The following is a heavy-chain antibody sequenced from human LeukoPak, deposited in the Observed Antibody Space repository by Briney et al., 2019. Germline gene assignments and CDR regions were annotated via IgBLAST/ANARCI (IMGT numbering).Heavy chain of an antibody. CDR3: AREGDGYNPYYYYYYGMDV. V-gene: IGHV1-69*04. CDR2: IIPILGIA. CDR1: GGTFSSYT. D-gene: IGHD5-24*01. Sequence: SVKVSCKASGGTFSSYTISWVRQAPGQGLEWMGRIIPILGIANYAQKFQGRVTITADKSTSTAYMELSSLRSEDTAVYYCAREGDGYNPYYYYYYGMDVWGQGTTVTVSS. J-gene: IGHJ6*02.